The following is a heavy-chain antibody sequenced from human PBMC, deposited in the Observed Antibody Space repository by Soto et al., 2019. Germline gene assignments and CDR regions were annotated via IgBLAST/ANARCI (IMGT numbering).Heavy chain of an antibody. CDR3: AKDRLPNIDY. V-gene: IGHV3-23*01. Sequence: PGGSLRLSCAASGFTFSSYTMSWVRQAPGKGLEWVSAISAGGGNTYYRDSVKGRFTISRDNSKNTLYLQMNSLRAEDTAVYYCAKDRLPNIDYWGQGTLVTVFS. D-gene: IGHD2-2*01. CDR2: ISAGGGNT. CDR1: GFTFSSYT. J-gene: IGHJ4*02.